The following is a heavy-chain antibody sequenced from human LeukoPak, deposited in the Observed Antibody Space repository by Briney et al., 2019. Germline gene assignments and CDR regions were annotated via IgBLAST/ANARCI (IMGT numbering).Heavy chain of an antibody. V-gene: IGHV1-2*02. Sequence: EWMGWINPNSGDTNCAQKFQGRVTLTRDTSITTAYMELSRLISDDTAVYYCARDGALDIWGQGTMVTVSS. D-gene: IGHD3-16*01. J-gene: IGHJ3*02. CDR2: INPNSGDT. CDR3: ARDGALDI.